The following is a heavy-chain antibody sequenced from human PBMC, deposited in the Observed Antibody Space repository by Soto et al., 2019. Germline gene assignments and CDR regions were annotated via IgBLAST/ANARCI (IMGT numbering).Heavy chain of an antibody. V-gene: IGHV5-51*01. J-gene: IGHJ4*02. CDR2: IYPGDSDS. D-gene: IGHD6-19*01. CDR3: ASPGSGWFYYFDY. Sequence: PGESLKISCKGSGYSFTSYWIGRVRQMPGKGLEWMGIIYPGDSDSRYSPSLQGQVTIAADKSISTAYLQWSSLKASDTAKYYCASPGSGWFYYFDYWGQGTLVTVSS. CDR1: GYSFTSYW.